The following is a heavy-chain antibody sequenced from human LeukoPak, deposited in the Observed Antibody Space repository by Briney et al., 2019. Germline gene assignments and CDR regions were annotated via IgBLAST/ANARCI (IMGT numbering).Heavy chain of an antibody. CDR2: IWYGGSNK. J-gene: IGHJ3*02. D-gene: IGHD3-10*01. CDR1: GFTFSSYA. V-gene: IGHV3-30*02. CDR3: AKALAASGAFDI. Sequence: GGSLRLSCAASGFTFSSYAMHWVRQAPGKGLEWVAVIWYGGSNKYYADSVKGRFTISRDNSKNTLYLQMNSLRAEDTAVYYCAKALAASGAFDIWGQGTMVTVSS.